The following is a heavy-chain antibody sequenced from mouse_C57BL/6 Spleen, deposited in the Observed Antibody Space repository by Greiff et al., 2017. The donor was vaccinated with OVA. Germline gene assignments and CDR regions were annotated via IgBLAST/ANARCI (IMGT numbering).Heavy chain of an antibody. CDR3: AREAYSNDGGIFDY. V-gene: IGHV1-61*01. CDR2: IYPSDSET. CDR1: GYTFTSYW. J-gene: IGHJ2*01. Sequence: QVQLQQPGAELVRPGSSVKLSCKASGYTFTSYWMDWVKQRPGQGLEWIGNIYPSDSETHYNQKFKDKATLTVDKSSSTAYMQLSSLTSEDSAVYYCAREAYSNDGGIFDYWGQGTTLTVSS. D-gene: IGHD2-12*01.